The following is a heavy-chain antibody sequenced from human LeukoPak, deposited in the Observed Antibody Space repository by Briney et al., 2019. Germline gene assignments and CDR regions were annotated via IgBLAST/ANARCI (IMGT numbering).Heavy chain of an antibody. CDR2: MSSSSDSI. CDR3: ASSGYDLDWYFDL. V-gene: IGHV3-21*01. CDR1: GFTFSTYT. Sequence: GGSPRLSCAASGFTFSTYTINWVRQAPGKGLQWVSSMSSSSDSIHLADSVKGRFSISRDSANNSLYLQMNSLGAEDTAVYYCASSGYDLDWYFDLWGRGTLVTVSS. D-gene: IGHD5-12*01. J-gene: IGHJ2*01.